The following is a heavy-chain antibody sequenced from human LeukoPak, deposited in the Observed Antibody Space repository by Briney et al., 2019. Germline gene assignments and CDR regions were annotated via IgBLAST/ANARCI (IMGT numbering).Heavy chain of an antibody. J-gene: IGHJ4*02. CDR1: GFTFSSYE. D-gene: IGHD6-19*01. Sequence: PGGSLRLSCAASGFTFSSYEMNWVRQAPGKGLAWVSYISSSGSTIYYADSVKGRFTISRDNAKNSLYLQMNSLRAEDTAVYYCARDSESGWSDYWGQGTLATVSS. V-gene: IGHV3-48*03. CDR2: ISSSGSTI. CDR3: ARDSESGWSDY.